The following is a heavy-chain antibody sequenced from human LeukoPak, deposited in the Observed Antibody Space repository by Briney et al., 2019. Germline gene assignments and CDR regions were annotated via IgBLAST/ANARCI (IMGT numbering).Heavy chain of an antibody. J-gene: IGHJ4*02. V-gene: IGHV4-61*01. Sequence: PSETLSLTCTVSADSISTFSSYYWSWIRQPPGKGLEWIGSLYHSGSTNYNPSPRSRVTISVDMSKNQLSLKLSSVTAADTAVYYCTTTPHWLAFDYWGQGTLVTVSS. CDR3: TTTPHWLAFDY. CDR1: ADSISTFSSYY. CDR2: LYHSGST. D-gene: IGHD6-19*01.